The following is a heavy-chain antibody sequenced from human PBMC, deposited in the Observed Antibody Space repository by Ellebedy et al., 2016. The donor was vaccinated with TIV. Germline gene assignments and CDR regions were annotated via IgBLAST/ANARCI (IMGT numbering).Heavy chain of an antibody. CDR1: GFTFSSYA. D-gene: IGHD6-6*01. Sequence: GESLKISXAASGFTFSSYAMSWVRQAPGKGLEWVSAISGSGGSTYYADSVKGRFTISRDNSKNTLYLQMNSPRAEDTAVYYCAATRVGWPIDYWGQGTLVTVSS. V-gene: IGHV3-23*01. J-gene: IGHJ4*02. CDR2: ISGSGGST. CDR3: AATRVGWPIDY.